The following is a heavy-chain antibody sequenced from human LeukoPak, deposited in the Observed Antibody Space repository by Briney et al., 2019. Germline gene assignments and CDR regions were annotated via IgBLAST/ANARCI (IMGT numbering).Heavy chain of an antibody. J-gene: IGHJ4*02. CDR2: IYYSGST. V-gene: IGHV4-39*01. CDR3: ARVGYSYGYFDY. Sequence: PSETLSLTCTVSGGSISSSIYYWVWIRQPPGKGLEWIGSIYYSGSTYYNPSLKSRVTISVDTSKNQFSLKLSSVTAADTAVYYCARVGYSYGYFDYWGQGTLVTVSS. CDR1: GGSISSSIYY. D-gene: IGHD5-18*01.